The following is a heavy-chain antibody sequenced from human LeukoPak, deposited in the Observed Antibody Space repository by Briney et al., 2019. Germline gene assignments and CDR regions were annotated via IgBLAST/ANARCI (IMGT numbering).Heavy chain of an antibody. CDR3: TSSRRFYDFWSLFDS. J-gene: IGHJ4*02. Sequence: PGGSLRLSCAASGFTFSGSAMHWVRQASGKGLEWVGRIRSKANSYETAYAASGKGRFTISTDDSMNTAYLQMNSLKTEDTAVYYCTSSRRFYDFWSLFDSWGQGTLVTVSS. CDR1: GFTFSGSA. V-gene: IGHV3-73*01. CDR2: IRSKANSYET. D-gene: IGHD3-3*01.